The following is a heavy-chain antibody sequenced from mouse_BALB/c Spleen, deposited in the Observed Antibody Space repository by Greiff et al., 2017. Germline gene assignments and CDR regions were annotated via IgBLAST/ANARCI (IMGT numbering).Heavy chain of an antibody. CDR1: GFTFSSYT. CDR3: ARERGLRGAMDY. V-gene: IGHV5-12-2*01. J-gene: IGHJ4*01. D-gene: IGHD2-4*01. Sequence: DVKLVESGGGLVQPGGSLKLSCAASGFTFSSYTMSWVRQTPEKRLEWVAYISNGGGSTYYPDTVKGRFTISRDNAKNTLYLQMSSLKSEDTAMYYCARERGLRGAMDYWGQGTSVTVSS. CDR2: ISNGGGST.